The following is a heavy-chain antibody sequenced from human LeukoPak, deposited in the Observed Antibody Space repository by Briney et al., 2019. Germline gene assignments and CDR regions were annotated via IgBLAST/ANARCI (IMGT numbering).Heavy chain of an antibody. D-gene: IGHD4-17*01. CDR1: GFNFNIYA. CDR3: AKEHGDYVNSFDH. CDR2: ISNSGGRT. Sequence: GGSLRLSCAASGFNFNIYAMSWVRQVPGKGLEWVSCISNSGGRTYYADSVKGRFTISGDNSKNTLYLQMNSLRAEDTALYYCAKEHGDYVNSFDHWGQGSLVTVSS. J-gene: IGHJ4*02. V-gene: IGHV3-23*01.